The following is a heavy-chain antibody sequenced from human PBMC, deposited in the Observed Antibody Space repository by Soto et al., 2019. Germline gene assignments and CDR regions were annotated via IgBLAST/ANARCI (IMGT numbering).Heavy chain of an antibody. Sequence: LRLSCAASGFTFSSYAMHWVRQAPGKGLEWVAVISYDGSNKYYADSVKGRFTISRNNSKNTLYLQMNSLRAEDTAVYYCARVMGTAYAFDIWGQGTMVTVSS. V-gene: IGHV3-30-3*01. CDR1: GFTFSSYA. J-gene: IGHJ3*02. CDR2: ISYDGSNK. CDR3: ARVMGTAYAFDI.